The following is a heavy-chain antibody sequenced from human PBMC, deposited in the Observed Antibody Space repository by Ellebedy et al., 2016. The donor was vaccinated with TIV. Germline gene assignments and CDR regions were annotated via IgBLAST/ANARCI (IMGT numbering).Heavy chain of an antibody. J-gene: IGHJ5*02. V-gene: IGHV4-39*01. D-gene: IGHD4-17*01. CDR3: ARHSTVTTIGT. CDR2: FSQIGST. Sequence: MPSETLSLTCTVSGDSISSSVYYWGWIRQPPGKGLEWIGSFSQIGSTYYNPSLTRRVTISVDTSKNQFSLKLSSVTAADTAIFYCARHSTVTTIGTWGQGALVTVSS. CDR1: GDSISSSVYY.